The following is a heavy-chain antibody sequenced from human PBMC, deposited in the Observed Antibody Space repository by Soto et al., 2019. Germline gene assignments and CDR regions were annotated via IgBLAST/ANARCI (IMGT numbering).Heavy chain of an antibody. CDR2: IQYRGST. CDR1: DDSITSGAYY. J-gene: IGHJ4*02. Sequence: ASETLSLTCTVSDDSITSGAYYWGLIRQPPGKGLEWIGTIQYRGSTYYNPSLKSRVTISVATSKNQFSLKLSSVTAADTAVYYCARVLAARASRDFDYWGQGTLVTVSS. CDR3: ARVLAARASRDFDY. D-gene: IGHD6-6*01. V-gene: IGHV4-39*07.